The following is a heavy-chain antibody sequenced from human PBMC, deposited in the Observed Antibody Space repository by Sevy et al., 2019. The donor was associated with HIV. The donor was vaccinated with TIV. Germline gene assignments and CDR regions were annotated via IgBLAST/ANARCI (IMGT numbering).Heavy chain of an antibody. CDR1: GGSISSSTYY. CDR2: IYYSGST. Sequence: SETLSLTCTVSGGSISSSTYYWGWIRQPPGKGLEWIASIYYSGSTYYNVSLESRVTISVDMSKNQFSLRRSSVTAADTAVYYCARHGGIAVATLDYWGQGTLVTVSS. D-gene: IGHD6-19*01. J-gene: IGHJ4*02. CDR3: ARHGGIAVATLDY. V-gene: IGHV4-39*01.